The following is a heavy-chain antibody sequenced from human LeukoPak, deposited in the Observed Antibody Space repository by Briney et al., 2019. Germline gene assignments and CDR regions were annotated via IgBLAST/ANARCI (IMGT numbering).Heavy chain of an antibody. V-gene: IGHV4-31*03. CDR1: GGSISSGGYH. CDR2: IYYSGST. CDR3: ARGEIRYFDWLGY. D-gene: IGHD3-9*01. Sequence: PSQTLSLTCTVSGGSISSGGYHWSWIRQHPGKGLEWIGYIYYSGSTDYNPSLKSRVTISVDTSKNQFSLKLSSVTAADTAVYYCARGEIRYFDWLGYWGQGTLVTVSS. J-gene: IGHJ4*02.